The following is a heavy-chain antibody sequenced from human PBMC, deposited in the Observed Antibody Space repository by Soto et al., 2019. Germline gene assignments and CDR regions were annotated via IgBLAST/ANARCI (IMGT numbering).Heavy chain of an antibody. CDR1: GGSISSYY. D-gene: IGHD5-18*01. CDR3: ARDLRRGYSYGFQALRAPSTYGMDV. Sequence: PSETLSLTCTVSGGSISSYYWSWIRQPPGKGLEWIGYIYYSGSTNYNPSLKSRVTISVDTSKNQFSLMLSSVTAADTAVYYCARDLRRGYSYGFQALRAPSTYGMDVWGQVTTVTVSS. V-gene: IGHV4-59*01. CDR2: IYYSGST. J-gene: IGHJ6*02.